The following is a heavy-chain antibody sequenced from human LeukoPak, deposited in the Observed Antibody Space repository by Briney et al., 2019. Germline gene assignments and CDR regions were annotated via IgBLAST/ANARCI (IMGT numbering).Heavy chain of an antibody. J-gene: IGHJ4*02. Sequence: PSETLSLTCTVSGGSISSSSYYWGWIRQPPGKGLEWIGSIYYSGSTYYNPSLKSRVTLSVDTSKNQFSLKLSSVTAADTAVYYCGRHELVGGSGSLDYWGQGTLVTVSS. CDR2: IYYSGST. CDR3: GRHELVGGSGSLDY. V-gene: IGHV4-39*01. D-gene: IGHD3-10*01. CDR1: GGSISSSSYY.